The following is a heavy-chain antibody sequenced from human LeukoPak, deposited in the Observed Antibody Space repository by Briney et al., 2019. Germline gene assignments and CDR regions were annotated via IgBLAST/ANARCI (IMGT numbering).Heavy chain of an antibody. J-gene: IGHJ4*02. V-gene: IGHV1-2*06. CDR3: ASGTYGDYSFDF. Sequence: GASVKVSCKASGYTFSGYYLHWVRQAPGQGLEWMGRINTNSGDTNYAQKFQGRVTMTTDTSVYVELSGLRSDDTAVYYCASGTYGDYSFDFWGQGVLVTVSS. D-gene: IGHD2-21*02. CDR2: INTNSGDT. CDR1: GYTFSGYY.